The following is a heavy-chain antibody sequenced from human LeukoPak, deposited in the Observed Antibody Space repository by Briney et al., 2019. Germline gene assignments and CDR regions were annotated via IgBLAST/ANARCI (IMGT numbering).Heavy chain of an antibody. CDR3: ARGDILTTRQLDS. CDR1: GFIFDDYA. J-gene: IGHJ5*02. Sequence: PGGSPRLSCAASGFIFDDYAMHWVRRAPGKGLQWVSGITRNNAIIGYVDSVKGRFTISRDNAKNSLYLQMNTLRPEDTAFYYCARGDILTTRQLDSWGQGTLVTVSS. V-gene: IGHV3-9*01. CDR2: ITRNNAII. D-gene: IGHD3-9*01.